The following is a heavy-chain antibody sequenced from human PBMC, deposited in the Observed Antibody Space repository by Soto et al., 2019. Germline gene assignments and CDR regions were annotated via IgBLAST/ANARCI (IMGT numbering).Heavy chain of an antibody. V-gene: IGHV1-18*01. CDR1: GYTFSNFG. CDR2: ISGYNGNT. J-gene: IGHJ6*02. D-gene: IGHD5-18*01. CDR3: ARDKGYGFGWSSSSGRDV. Sequence: QVPLVQSGAEVMTPGASVKVSCKASGYTFSNFGLSWVRQAPGQGLEWMGWISGYNGNTNSAEKFQGRVTMTTDTSTSTAYMEVRSLTSYDTAVYYCARDKGYGFGWSSSSGRDVWGQGTTVTVSS.